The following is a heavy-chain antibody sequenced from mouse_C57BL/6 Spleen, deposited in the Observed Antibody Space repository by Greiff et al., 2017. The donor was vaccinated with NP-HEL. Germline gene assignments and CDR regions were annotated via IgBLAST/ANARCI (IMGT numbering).Heavy chain of an antibody. J-gene: IGHJ4*01. D-gene: IGHD2-10*02. V-gene: IGHV1-15*01. CDR3: TRVPRNRAMDY. CDR1: GYTFTDYE. Sequence: QVQLKESGAELVRPGASVTLSCKASGYTFTDYEMHWVKQTPVHGLEWIGAIDPETGGTAYNQKFKGKAILTADKSSSTAYMELRSLTSEDSAVYYCTRVPRNRAMDYWGQGTSVTVSS. CDR2: IDPETGGT.